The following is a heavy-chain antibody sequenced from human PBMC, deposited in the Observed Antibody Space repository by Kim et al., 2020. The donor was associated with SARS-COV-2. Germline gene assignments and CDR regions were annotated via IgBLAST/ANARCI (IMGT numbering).Heavy chain of an antibody. D-gene: IGHD3-10*01. J-gene: IGHJ6*02. V-gene: IGHV1-69*13. Sequence: SVKVSCKASGGTFSSYAISWVRQAPGQGLEWMGGIIPIFGTANYAQKFQGRVTITADESTSTAYMELSSLRSEDTAVYYCARDGEGHYYGMDVWGQGTTVTVSS. CDR1: GGTFSSYA. CDR2: IIPIFGTA. CDR3: ARDGEGHYYGMDV.